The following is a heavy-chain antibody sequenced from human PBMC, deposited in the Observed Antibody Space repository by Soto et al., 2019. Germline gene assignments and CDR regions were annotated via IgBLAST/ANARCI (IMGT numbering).Heavy chain of an antibody. D-gene: IGHD2-15*01. CDR3: AHAXXXXLLSFDH. CDR2: IYWDDDQ. V-gene: IGHV2-5*02. Sequence: QITLKESGPPLVRPAQTLTLTCAFSGFSLTTTXXGVXXIXXPXXKALEWLALIYWDDDQRYSPSLKDRLTISKDTSRSRVVLTISNMNPEDTXTYXXAHAXXXXLLSFDHWGPGTLVTVSS. J-gene: IGHJ4*02. CDR1: GFSLTTTXXG.